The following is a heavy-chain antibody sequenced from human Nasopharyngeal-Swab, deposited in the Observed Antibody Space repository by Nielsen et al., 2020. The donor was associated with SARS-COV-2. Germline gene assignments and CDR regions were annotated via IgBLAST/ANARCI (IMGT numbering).Heavy chain of an antibody. J-gene: IGHJ3*02. D-gene: IGHD3-16*01. CDR2: INDYENRL. V-gene: IGHV3-64D*06. CDR1: GFTFRIYA. CDR3: VKDLRGKYAFDI. Sequence: GESLKISCSASGFTFRIYAMHWVRQAPGKGLEYVSTINDYENRLYYADSVKGRFAISRDNSKNTLYLQMSSLRAEDTAVYWCVKDLRGKYAFDIWGQGTMVTVSS.